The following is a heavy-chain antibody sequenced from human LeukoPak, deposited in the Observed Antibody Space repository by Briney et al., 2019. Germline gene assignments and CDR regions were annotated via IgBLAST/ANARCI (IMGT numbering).Heavy chain of an antibody. CDR3: ASGRELTATLPF. Sequence: SETLSLTSTVSGGSISSGDYYWSWIRQHPGKGLEWIGYIYYSGSTYYNPSLKSRVTISVDTSKNQFSLDLNSVTAADTAVYYCASGRELTATLPFWGQGTLVTVSS. D-gene: IGHD1-7*01. J-gene: IGHJ4*02. CDR2: IYYSGST. CDR1: GGSISSGDYY. V-gene: IGHV4-31*03.